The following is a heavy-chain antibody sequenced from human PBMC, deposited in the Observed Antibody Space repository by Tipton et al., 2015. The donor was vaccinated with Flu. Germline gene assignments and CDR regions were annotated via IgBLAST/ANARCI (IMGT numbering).Heavy chain of an antibody. V-gene: IGHV3-7*01. CDR3: ARDGAMIVL. CDR1: GFTFSSYW. J-gene: IGHJ4*02. D-gene: IGHD3-22*01. Sequence: SLRLSCVASGFTFSSYWMSWVRQAPGKGLEWVANIKQDGSEKYYVDSVKGRFTISRDNAKNSLYLQMNSLRAEDTAVYYCARDGAMIVLWGQGTLVTVSS. CDR2: IKQDGSEK.